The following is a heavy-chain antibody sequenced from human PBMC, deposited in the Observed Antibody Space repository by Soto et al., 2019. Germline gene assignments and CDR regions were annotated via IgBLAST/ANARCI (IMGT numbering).Heavy chain of an antibody. CDR3: ARDQQGTMMG. V-gene: IGHV3-30-3*01. Sequence: QVQLVESGGGVVQPGRSLRLSCEASGFTFSSYAMHWVRQAPGKGLEWVAVISYDGSNKYYADSVKGRFTISRDNSKNTLHLQMNSLRAEDTAVYYCARDQQGTMMGWGQGTLVTVSS. CDR1: GFTFSSYA. J-gene: IGHJ4*02. CDR2: ISYDGSNK. D-gene: IGHD3-22*01.